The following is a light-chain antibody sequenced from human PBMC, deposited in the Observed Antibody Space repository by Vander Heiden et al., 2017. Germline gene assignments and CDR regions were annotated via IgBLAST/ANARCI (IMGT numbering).Light chain of an antibody. J-gene: IGKJ3*01. Sequence: DIQMTQSPSSLSASVGDRVTITCQASQDISNYLNWYQQKPGKAPKLLIYDASNLETGVPSRFSGSGSGTDFTCTISSLQPEDFATYYCQQDDNHPYTFGHGTKLDIK. CDR3: QQDDNHPYT. CDR1: QDISNY. CDR2: DAS. V-gene: IGKV1-33*01.